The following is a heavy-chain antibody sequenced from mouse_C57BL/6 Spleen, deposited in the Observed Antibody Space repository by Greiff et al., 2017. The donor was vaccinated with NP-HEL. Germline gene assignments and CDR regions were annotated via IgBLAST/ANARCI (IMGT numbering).Heavy chain of an antibody. CDR1: GYAFTNYL. D-gene: IGHD2-4*01. Sequence: QVQLKESGAELVRPGTSVKVSCKASGYAFTNYLIEWVKQRPGQGLEWIGVINPGSGGTNYNEKFKGKATLTADKSSSTAYMQLSSLTSEDSAVYFCARWRDDYYFDYWGQGTTLTVSS. CDR3: ARWRDDYYFDY. J-gene: IGHJ2*01. CDR2: INPGSGGT. V-gene: IGHV1-54*01.